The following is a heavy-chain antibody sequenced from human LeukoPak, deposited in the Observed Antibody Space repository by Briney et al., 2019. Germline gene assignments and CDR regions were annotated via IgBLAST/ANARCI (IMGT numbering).Heavy chain of an antibody. CDR2: MRYDGINK. J-gene: IGHJ4*02. D-gene: IGHD3-10*01. V-gene: IGHV3-30*02. CDR1: GFIFSTYD. CDR3: AKVFWFGEDSGHYFDY. Sequence: GGSLRLSCAAPGFIFSTYDMHWVRQAPGKGLEWVAFMRYDGINKYYADSVKGRFTISRDNSKNTLYLQIASLRAEDTAVYYCAKVFWFGEDSGHYFDYWGQGTLVTVSS.